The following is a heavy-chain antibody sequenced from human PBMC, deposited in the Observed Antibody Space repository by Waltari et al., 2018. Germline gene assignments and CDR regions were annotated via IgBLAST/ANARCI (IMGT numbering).Heavy chain of an antibody. J-gene: IGHJ3*02. D-gene: IGHD1-20*01. CDR2: ISGSVGST. Sequence: EVQLLESGGGLVQPGGSLRLSCAASGFTFSSYAMSWVRQAPGKGLEWVSAISGSVGSTYYADSVKGRFTISRDNSKNTLYLQMNSLRSEDTAAYYCATITRGGDAFDIWGQGTMVTVSS. V-gene: IGHV3-23*01. CDR3: ATITRGGDAFDI. CDR1: GFTFSSYA.